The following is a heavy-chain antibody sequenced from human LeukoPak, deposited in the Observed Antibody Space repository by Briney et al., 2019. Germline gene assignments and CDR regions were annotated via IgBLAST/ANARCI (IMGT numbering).Heavy chain of an antibody. CDR3: AKDKGYGSGWYDY. V-gene: IGHV3-30*02. Sequence: GGSLRLSCAASGFTFNNYGMYWGRQGPRKGQERVSFIRFDGSVTYYSDSLKGRCTISRDNSKNTLYLQMNRLRAEDTAVYYCAKDKGYGSGWYDYWGQGNLVTVSS. CDR2: IRFDGSVT. J-gene: IGHJ4*02. D-gene: IGHD6-19*01. CDR1: GFTFNNYG.